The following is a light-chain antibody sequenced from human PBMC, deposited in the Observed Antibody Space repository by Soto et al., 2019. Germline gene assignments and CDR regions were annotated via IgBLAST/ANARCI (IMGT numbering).Light chain of an antibody. CDR2: EVS. V-gene: IGLV2-14*01. J-gene: IGLJ1*01. CDR3: SSYTSSSTLV. Sequence: SVLTQPASVSGSPGQSITISCTGTSSDVGGHNSVSWYQQHPGKAPKLMIYEVSNRPSGVSNRFSGSKSGNTASLTISGLQAEDEADYYCSSYTSSSTLVFGTGTKVTV. CDR1: SSDVGGHNS.